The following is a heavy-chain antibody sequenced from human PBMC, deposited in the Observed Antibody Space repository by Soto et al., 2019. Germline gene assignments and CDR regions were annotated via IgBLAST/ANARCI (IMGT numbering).Heavy chain of an antibody. Sequence: GGSLRLSCTVSGFAFNNYGINWVRQAPGQWLEWVSSISKSDYTYYSDSVKGRFTISRDNAKNSVSLQMNTLRVEDTAVYYCAREDSIIIPAVSDFWGQGXLVTVYS. CDR1: GFAFNNYG. V-gene: IGHV3-21*01. D-gene: IGHD2-2*01. CDR3: AREDSIIIPAVSDF. J-gene: IGHJ4*02. CDR2: ISKSDYT.